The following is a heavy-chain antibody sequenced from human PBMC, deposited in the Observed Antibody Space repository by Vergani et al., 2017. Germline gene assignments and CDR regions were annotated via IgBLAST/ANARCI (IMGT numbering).Heavy chain of an antibody. Sequence: QVQLQESGPGLVKPPQTLSLTCTISGASINTDFYYWHWIRQPAGKGLEGIGRIYVSGITDYNSSLQSRVSMSVDTSKNQFSLTLTSVTAADTAVYYCARDNKQLRPRACDLWGQGTMVTVSS. CDR2: IYVSGIT. V-gene: IGHV4-61*02. CDR3: ARDNKQLRPRACDL. J-gene: IGHJ3*01. CDR1: GASINTDFYY. D-gene: IGHD4-23*01.